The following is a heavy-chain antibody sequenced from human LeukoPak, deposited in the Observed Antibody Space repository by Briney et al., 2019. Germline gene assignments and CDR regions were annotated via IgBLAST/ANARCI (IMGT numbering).Heavy chain of an antibody. D-gene: IGHD6-13*01. V-gene: IGHV4-28*01. Sequence: SETLSRTCAVSGYSISSSNWWGWIRQPPGKGLEWIGYIYYSGSTYYNPSLKSRATMSVDTSKNQFSLKLSSVTAVDTAVYYCARNKGSSWIDYWGQGTLVTVSS. CDR2: IYYSGST. CDR1: GYSISSSNW. J-gene: IGHJ4*02. CDR3: ARNKGSSWIDY.